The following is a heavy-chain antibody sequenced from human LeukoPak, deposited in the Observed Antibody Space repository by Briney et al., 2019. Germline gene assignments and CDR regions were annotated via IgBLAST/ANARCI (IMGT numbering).Heavy chain of an antibody. CDR1: GGSFSGYY. D-gene: IGHD3-10*01. CDR3: AKGRIRGDINYYSYYMDV. CDR2: INHSGST. J-gene: IGHJ6*03. Sequence: SETLSLTCAVYGGSFSGYYWSWIRQPPGKGLEWIGEINHSGSTYYNPSLKSRVTISVDTSKNQFSLKLSSVTAADTAVYYCAKGRIRGDINYYSYYMDVWGKGTTVTISS. V-gene: IGHV4-34*01.